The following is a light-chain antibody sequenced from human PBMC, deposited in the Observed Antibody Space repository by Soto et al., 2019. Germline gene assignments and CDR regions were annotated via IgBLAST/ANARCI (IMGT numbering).Light chain of an antibody. CDR3: LQDYRYPLT. J-gene: IGKJ4*01. CDR1: QGIRND. CDR2: AAS. Sequence: AIPMTQSPSSLSASVGDRVTITCRASQGIRNDLGWYQQKPGKAPNLLIYAASILQSEDPSRFSGSGTGTDFTLTISSLQPEDFATYFCLQDYRYPLTFGGGTKVEI. V-gene: IGKV1-6*01.